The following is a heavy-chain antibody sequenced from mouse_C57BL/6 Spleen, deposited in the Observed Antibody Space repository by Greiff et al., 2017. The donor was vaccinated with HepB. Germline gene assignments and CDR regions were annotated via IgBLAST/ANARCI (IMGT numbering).Heavy chain of an antibody. Sequence: EVMLVESGEGLVKPGGSLKLSCAASGFTFSSYAMSWVRQTPEKRLEWVAYISSGGDYIYYADTVKGRFTISRDNARNTLYLQMSSLKSEDTAMYYCAREMSNPAWFSYWGQRALVSVSA. CDR3: AREMSNPAWFSY. J-gene: IGHJ3*01. D-gene: IGHD2-5*01. CDR2: ISSGGDYI. CDR1: GFTFSSYA. V-gene: IGHV5S21*01.